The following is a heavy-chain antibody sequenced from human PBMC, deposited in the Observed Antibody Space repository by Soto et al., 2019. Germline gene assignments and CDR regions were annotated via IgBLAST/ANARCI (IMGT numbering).Heavy chain of an antibody. Sequence: QVHLVQSGAEVKKPGASVKVPCKASGYTITSYGISWVRQAPGHGLECMRCISAYNGNTNDTQKLQGRVTMITGTYTSKGYVELSRLRSDDTAGYYCAREWGIVVVPAAIPFDHYGMDVGGQGTSVTVSS. V-gene: IGHV1-18*01. J-gene: IGHJ6*02. CDR1: GYTITSYG. D-gene: IGHD2-2*02. CDR3: AREWGIVVVPAAIPFDHYGMDV. CDR2: ISAYNGNT.